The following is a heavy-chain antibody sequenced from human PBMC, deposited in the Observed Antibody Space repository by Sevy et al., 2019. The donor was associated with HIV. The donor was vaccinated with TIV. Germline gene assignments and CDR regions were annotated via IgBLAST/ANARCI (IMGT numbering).Heavy chain of an antibody. CDR2: IIPFFASA. J-gene: IGHJ3*02. CDR1: GGTFDTYT. D-gene: IGHD3-16*01. Sequence: ASVKVSCSASGGTFDTYTLNWLRQAPGQGLEWMGAIIPFFASAKYAQTFQGRVTFTADGSRNTMYMELSSLKSEDSAIYYFARDRDIAFGGGDTFDIWGQGTMVTVSS. CDR3: ARDRDIAFGGGDTFDI. V-gene: IGHV1-69*13.